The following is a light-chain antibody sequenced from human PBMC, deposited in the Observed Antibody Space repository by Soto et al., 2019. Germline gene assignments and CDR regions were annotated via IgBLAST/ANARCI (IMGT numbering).Light chain of an antibody. CDR1: SGHSSYA. V-gene: IGLV4-69*01. CDR3: QNWGSSTWV. J-gene: IGLJ3*02. CDR2: LNSDGSH. Sequence: QLVLTQSPSASASPGASVKLTCTLSSGHSSYAIAWHQQQPEKGPQYLMKLNSDGSHSKGGGIPHRCSGSSSGAERYLTISSRQAADEADYYCQNWGSSTWVFGGGTKLTVL.